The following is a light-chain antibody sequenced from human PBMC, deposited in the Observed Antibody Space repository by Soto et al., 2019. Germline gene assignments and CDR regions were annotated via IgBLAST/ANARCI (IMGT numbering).Light chain of an antibody. CDR1: QRVGSNY. CDR3: QQYSVYWT. Sequence: PGESAALSCMASQRVGSNYLAWYQQKPCQPPRLLIHGASSRASGIPSRFTGSGSGTEFTLTINSLQPDDFATYYCQQYSVYWTFGQGTKVDNK. CDR2: GAS. V-gene: IGKV3-20*01. J-gene: IGKJ1*01.